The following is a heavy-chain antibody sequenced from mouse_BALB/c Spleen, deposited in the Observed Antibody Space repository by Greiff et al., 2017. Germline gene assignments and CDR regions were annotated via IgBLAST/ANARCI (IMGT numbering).Heavy chain of an antibody. CDR2: IYPGNVNT. CDR1: GYTFTSYY. Sequence: QVQLKESGPELVKPGASVRISCTASGYTFTSYYIHWVKQRPGQGLEWIGWIYPGNVNTKYNEKFKGKATLTADKSSSTAYMQLSSLTSEDSAVYFCAGYYAMDYWGQGTSVTVSS. V-gene: IGHV1S56*01. J-gene: IGHJ4*01. CDR3: AGYYAMDY.